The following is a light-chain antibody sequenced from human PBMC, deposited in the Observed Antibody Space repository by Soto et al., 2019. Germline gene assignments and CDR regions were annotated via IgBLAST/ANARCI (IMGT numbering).Light chain of an antibody. Sequence: QSALTQPRSVSGSPGQSVTISCTGTSSDVGGYTYVSWYQQQPGTAPKLMIYDVSKRPSGVPDRFSGSKSGNTASLTISGLEDEDEADYYCCSYAGSVYVFGAGTKLSVL. CDR1: SSDVGGYTY. CDR2: DVS. CDR3: CSYAGSVYV. V-gene: IGLV2-11*01. J-gene: IGLJ1*01.